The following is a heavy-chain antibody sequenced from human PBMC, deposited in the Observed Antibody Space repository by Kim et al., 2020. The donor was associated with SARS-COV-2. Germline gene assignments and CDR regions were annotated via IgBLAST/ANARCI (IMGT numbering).Heavy chain of an antibody. V-gene: IGHV4-61*02. CDR3: AREVLLWFGDVKDNWFDP. J-gene: IGHJ5*02. CDR2: IYTSGST. D-gene: IGHD3-10*01. CDR1: GGSISSGSYY. Sequence: SETLSLTCTVSGGSISSGSYYWSWIRQPAGKGLEWIGRIYTSGSTNYNPSLKSRVTISVDTSKNQFSLKLSSVTAADTAVYYCAREVLLWFGDVKDNWFDPWGQGTLVTVSS.